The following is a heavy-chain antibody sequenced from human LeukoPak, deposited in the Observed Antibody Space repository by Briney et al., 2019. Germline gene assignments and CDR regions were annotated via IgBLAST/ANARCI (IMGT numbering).Heavy chain of an antibody. J-gene: IGHJ5*02. CDR1: GGSFSGYY. D-gene: IGHD4-17*01. Sequence: KPSETLSLTCAVYGGSFSGYYWSWIRQPPGKGLEWIGEINHSGSTNYNPSLKSRVTISVDTSKNQFSLKLSSVTAADTAVYYCAAGTGDYGWFDPWGQGTLVTVSS. CDR2: INHSGST. CDR3: AAGTGDYGWFDP. V-gene: IGHV4-34*01.